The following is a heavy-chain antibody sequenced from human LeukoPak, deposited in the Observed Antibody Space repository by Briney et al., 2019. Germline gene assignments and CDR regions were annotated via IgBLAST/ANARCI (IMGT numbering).Heavy chain of an antibody. D-gene: IGHD1-20*01. J-gene: IGHJ6*03. CDR3: AKVGKAARIIGTTSRYYYYYMDV. CDR1: GFTFSSYA. Sequence: GGSLRLSCAASGFTFSSYAMSWVRQAPGKGLEWVSAISGSGTSTYYADSVKGRFTISRGDSKNTLYLQMNSLRAEDTAVYYCAKVGKAARIIGTTSRYYYYYMDVWGKGTTVTISS. V-gene: IGHV3-23*01. CDR2: ISGSGTST.